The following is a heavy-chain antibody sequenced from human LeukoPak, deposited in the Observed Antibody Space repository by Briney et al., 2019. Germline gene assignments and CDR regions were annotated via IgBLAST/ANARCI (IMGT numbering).Heavy chain of an antibody. CDR3: ARDPGVVAFHYFDY. Sequence: GGSLRLSCAASGFTFSSHAMGWVRQAPGKGLEWVSAIGGSGGSTYYADSVKGRFTISRDNSKNTLYLQMNSLRAEDTALYYSARDPGVVAFHYFDYWGKGTMVTVSS. CDR2: IGGSGGST. D-gene: IGHD3-3*01. J-gene: IGHJ4*02. CDR1: GFTFSSHA. V-gene: IGHV3-23*01.